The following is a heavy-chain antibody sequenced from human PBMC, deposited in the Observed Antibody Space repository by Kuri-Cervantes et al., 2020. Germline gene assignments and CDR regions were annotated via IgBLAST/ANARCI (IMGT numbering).Heavy chain of an antibody. Sequence: GGSLRLSCAASGFTFSSYGMHWVRQAPGKGLEWVAFIRYDGSNQYFADSVKGRFTIFRDNAKNTVHLQMDSLRVEDTAVYYCARDDSRSDYYYYYMDVWGKGTTVTVSS. CDR2: IRYDGSNQ. CDR1: GFTFSSYG. D-gene: IGHD3-3*01. CDR3: ARDDSRSDYYYYYMDV. J-gene: IGHJ6*03. V-gene: IGHV3-30*02.